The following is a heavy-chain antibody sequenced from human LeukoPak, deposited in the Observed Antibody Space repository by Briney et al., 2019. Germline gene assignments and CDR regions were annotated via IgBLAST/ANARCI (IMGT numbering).Heavy chain of an antibody. CDR1: GDSISNYY. CDR2: IHSNGRT. CDR3: ARHYLRGDSSFDL. D-gene: IGHD2-21*02. J-gene: IGHJ3*01. Sequence: SETLSLTCTVSGDSISNYYWSWIRQPPGQGLEWIAYIHSNGRTKFNPSLTSRVTFSLDTSNNHFSMTLRSVTTADTAVYYCARHYLRGDSSFDLCGQGTMVTVSS. V-gene: IGHV4-4*08.